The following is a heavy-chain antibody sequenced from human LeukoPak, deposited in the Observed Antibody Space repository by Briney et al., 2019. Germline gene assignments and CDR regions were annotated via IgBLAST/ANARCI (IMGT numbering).Heavy chain of an antibody. D-gene: IGHD3-10*01. CDR1: GGSISRGGYF. CDR2: IYYSGST. J-gene: IGHJ4*02. V-gene: IGHV4-31*03. Sequence: PSETLSLICTVSGGSISRGGYFWTWIRQHPGKGLEWIGHIYYSGSTYYNPSLKSRVTISVDTSKNQFPLKLSSVTSADTAVYYCARQYFYGSGSYNPVGYWGAGALVTVTS. CDR3: ARQYFYGSGSYNPVGY.